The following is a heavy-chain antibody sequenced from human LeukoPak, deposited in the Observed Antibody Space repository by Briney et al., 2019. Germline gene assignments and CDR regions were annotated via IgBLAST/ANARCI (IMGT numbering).Heavy chain of an antibody. V-gene: IGHV3-21*04. CDR3: AKDLKRLAYFDY. J-gene: IGHJ4*02. CDR1: GFTFSSYS. Sequence: GGSLRLSCAASGFTFSSYSMNWVRQAPGKGLEWVSSISSSSSYIYYADSVKGRFTISRDNSKNTLYLQMNSLRAEDTAVYYCAKDLKRLAYFDYWGQGTLVTVSS. CDR2: ISSSSSYI.